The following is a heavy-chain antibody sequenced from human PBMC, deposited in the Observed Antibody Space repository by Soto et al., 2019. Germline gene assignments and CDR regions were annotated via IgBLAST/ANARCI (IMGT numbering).Heavy chain of an antibody. CDR2: IFPGDSDT. Sequence: GESLKISCQGSGYTFTNSWIGWVRQMPGKGLEWMGPIFPGDSDTRYSPSFQDQVTMSVDKSISTAYLQWRSLRASDTALYYCARHDGDYHDYIGFDLWGQGTLVTVSS. CDR3: ARHDGDYHDYIGFDL. J-gene: IGHJ5*02. D-gene: IGHD4-17*01. CDR1: GYTFTNSW. V-gene: IGHV5-51*01.